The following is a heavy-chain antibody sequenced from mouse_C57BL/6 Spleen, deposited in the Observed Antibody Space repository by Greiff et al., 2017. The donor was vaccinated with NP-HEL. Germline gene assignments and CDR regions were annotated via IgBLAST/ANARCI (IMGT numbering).Heavy chain of an antibody. CDR1: GYAFSSSW. J-gene: IGHJ2*01. CDR2: IYPGDGDT. CDR3: ARRNTTVVEYFDY. Sequence: QVQLQQSGPELVKPGASVKISCKASGYAFSSSWMNWVKQRPGKGLEWIGRIYPGDGDTNYNGKFKGKATLTADKSSSTAYMQLSSLTSEDSAVYYCARRNTTVVEYFDYWGQGTTLTVSS. V-gene: IGHV1-82*01. D-gene: IGHD1-1*01.